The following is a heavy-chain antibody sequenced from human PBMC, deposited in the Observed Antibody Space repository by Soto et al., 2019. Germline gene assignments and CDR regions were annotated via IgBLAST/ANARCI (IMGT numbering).Heavy chain of an antibody. CDR1: GYTFTSYD. CDR3: AADGNAYDFWSGYPPDYYYYGMDV. Sequence: ASVKVSCKASGYTFTSYDINWVRQATGQGLEWMGWMNPNSGHTGYVQKFQGRVTITRDMSTSTAYLELSSPRSEDTAVYYCAADGNAYDFWSGYPPDYYYYGMDVWGQGTTVTVSS. D-gene: IGHD3-3*01. CDR2: MNPNSGHT. J-gene: IGHJ6*02. V-gene: IGHV1-8*01.